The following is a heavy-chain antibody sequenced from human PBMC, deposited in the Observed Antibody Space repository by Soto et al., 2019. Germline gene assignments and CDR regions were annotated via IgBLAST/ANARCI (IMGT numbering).Heavy chain of an antibody. V-gene: IGHV3-30*03. J-gene: IGHJ4*02. CDR3: ARDPPSGDYCAGFQY. CDR1: GFSFSSHG. CDR2: ISYDGGNK. D-gene: IGHD4-17*01. Sequence: ESGGDVVQPGRSLTLSCLASGFSFSSHGMHWIRQAPGKGLEWLAVISYDGGNKNYADSVRDRFTISRDNSKNRVFLQINSLRPEDTAVYFCARDPPSGDYCAGFQYWGQGTPVIVSS.